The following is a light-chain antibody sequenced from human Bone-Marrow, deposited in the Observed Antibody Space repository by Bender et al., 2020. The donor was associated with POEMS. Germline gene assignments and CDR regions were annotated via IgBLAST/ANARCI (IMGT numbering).Light chain of an antibody. CDR3: QVWVKGRDLVV. J-gene: IGLJ2*01. Sequence: SYVLTQPPSVAVAPGQTAKITCGETNIGTEGVHWYQQKPGQAPVLVVYDDSDRPSGIPERFSGSISANTAPLTITGVEAGDEADYYCQVWVKGRDLVVCGGGTKRTVL. CDR1: NIGTEG. V-gene: IGLV3-21*02. CDR2: DDS.